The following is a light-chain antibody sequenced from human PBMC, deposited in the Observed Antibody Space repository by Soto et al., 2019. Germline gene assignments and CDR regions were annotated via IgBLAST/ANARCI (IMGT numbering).Light chain of an antibody. J-gene: IGKJ1*01. V-gene: IGKV1-5*03. CDR3: QHYNSYSEA. Sequence: DIQMTQSPSTLSASVVDRVTITCLASQSISTWLAWYQQKSGKAPKLLIYEASTLGSGVPSRFSGSGSGTEFTLTISSLQPDDFATYYCQHYNSYSEAFGQGTKVDIK. CDR2: EAS. CDR1: QSISTW.